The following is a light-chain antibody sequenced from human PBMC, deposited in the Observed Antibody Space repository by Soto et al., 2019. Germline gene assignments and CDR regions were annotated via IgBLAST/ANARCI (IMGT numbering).Light chain of an antibody. V-gene: IGKV3-20*01. CDR2: AAS. CDR3: HQYGSSA. J-gene: IGKJ4*01. Sequence: EIVLTRSPGTLSLSPGERAALSCRTSQSISSSYLAWYQQKPGQAPRLLIFAASTRATGVPDRFSGSGSETDFTLTISRLEPEDSALYYCHQYGSSAFGGGTKVEIK. CDR1: QSISSSY.